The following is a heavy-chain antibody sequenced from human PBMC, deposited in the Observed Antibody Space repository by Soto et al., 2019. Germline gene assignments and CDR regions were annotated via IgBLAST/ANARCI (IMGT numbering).Heavy chain of an antibody. CDR1: NDCIHVGGYY. CDR3: GRDLTSNANCIDP. D-gene: IGHD2-2*01. CDR2: IYYTGKT. J-gene: IGHJ5*02. V-gene: IGHV4-30-4*01. Sequence: PSEPLSLTCSVSNDCIHVGGYYCTWIRQRPGKGLEWMGYIYYTGKTYYNPSLESRLTMSVDRSKNQFSLRLTSVTAADTAVYFCGRDLTSNANCIDPWGQGTLVTVSS.